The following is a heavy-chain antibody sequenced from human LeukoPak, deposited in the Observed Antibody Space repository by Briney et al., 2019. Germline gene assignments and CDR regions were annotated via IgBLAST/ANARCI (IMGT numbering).Heavy chain of an antibody. V-gene: IGHV3-23*01. J-gene: IGHJ4*02. CDR1: GFTFSSYA. Sequence: GGSLRLSCAASGFTFSSYAMSWVRQAPGKGLEWFSAISGSGGSTYYADSVKGRFTISRHNSKNTLYLQMNSLRAEDTAVYYCAKGYVGSGWYEYYFDYWGQGTLVTVSS. CDR2: ISGSGGST. CDR3: AKGYVGSGWYEYYFDY. D-gene: IGHD6-19*01.